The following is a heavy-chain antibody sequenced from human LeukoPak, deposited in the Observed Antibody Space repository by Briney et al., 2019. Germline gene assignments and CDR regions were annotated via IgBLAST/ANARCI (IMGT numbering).Heavy chain of an antibody. Sequence: PGGSLRLSCAASGFTFSSYGMHWVRQAPGKGLEWVVVMWYDGSNKYYADSVKGRFTISRDKSKNTLYLQMNSLSAEDTAVYYCARDPFSGSYYFDYWGQGTLVTVSS. D-gene: IGHD1-26*01. CDR2: MWYDGSNK. V-gene: IGHV3-33*01. CDR3: ARDPFSGSYYFDY. J-gene: IGHJ4*02. CDR1: GFTFSSYG.